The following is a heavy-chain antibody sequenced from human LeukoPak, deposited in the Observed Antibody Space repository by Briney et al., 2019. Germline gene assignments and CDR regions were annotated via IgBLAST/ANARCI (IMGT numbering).Heavy chain of an antibody. CDR3: ARDESSGWRQLDY. V-gene: IGHV3-23*01. D-gene: IGHD6-19*01. CDR1: GFTFSSYA. J-gene: IGHJ4*02. Sequence: GGSLRLSCAASGFTFSSYAMSWVRQAPGKGLEWVSAISGSGGSTYYADSVKGRFSISRDNAKNSLYLQMNSLRDEDTAVYYCARDESSGWRQLDYWGQGTLVTVSS. CDR2: ISGSGGST.